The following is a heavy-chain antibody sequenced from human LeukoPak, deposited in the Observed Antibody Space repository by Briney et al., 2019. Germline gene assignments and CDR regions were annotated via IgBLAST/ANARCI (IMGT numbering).Heavy chain of an antibody. D-gene: IGHD6-19*01. CDR2: ISAYNGNT. J-gene: IGHJ4*02. CDR1: GYTFSSYG. V-gene: IGHV1-18*01. CDR3: ARVRSSGWYQDY. Sequence: ASVKVSCKASGYTFSSYGISWVRQAPGQGLEWMGWISAYNGNTNYAQKLQGRVTMTTDTSTSTAYMELRSLRSDDTAVYYCARVRSSGWYQDYWGQGTLVTVSS.